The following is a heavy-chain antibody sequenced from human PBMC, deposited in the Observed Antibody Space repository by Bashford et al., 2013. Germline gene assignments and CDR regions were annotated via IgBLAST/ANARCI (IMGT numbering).Heavy chain of an antibody. CDR2: INHFGST. CDR1: GGSFSDYY. V-gene: IGHV4-34*01. D-gene: IGHD2-21*01. J-gene: IGHJ6*03. CDR3: ARVVVNTFYNYYMDV. Sequence: SSETLSLTCGVYGGSFSDYYWSWIRQTPGKGLEWIGEINHFGSTDYNPSLRGRVTISLDTSKNQFSLRLTSVAAADTAVYYCARVVVNTFYNYYMDVWGTGTTVTVSS.